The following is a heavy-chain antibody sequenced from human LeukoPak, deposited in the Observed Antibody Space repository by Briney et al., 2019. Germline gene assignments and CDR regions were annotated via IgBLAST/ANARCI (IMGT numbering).Heavy chain of an antibody. CDR3: ARPAFRGSSWYRYNWFDP. D-gene: IGHD6-13*01. CDR1: GGSFSGYY. J-gene: IGHJ5*02. Sequence: SETLSLTCAVYGGSFSGYYWSWIRQPPGKGLEWIGEINHSGSTNYNPSLKSRVTISVDTSKNQFSLKLSSVTAADTAVYYCARPAFRGSSWYRYNWFDPWGQGTLVTVSS. CDR2: INHSGST. V-gene: IGHV4-34*01.